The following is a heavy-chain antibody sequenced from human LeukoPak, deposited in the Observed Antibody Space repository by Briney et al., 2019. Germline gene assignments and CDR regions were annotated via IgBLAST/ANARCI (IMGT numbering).Heavy chain of an antibody. CDR1: GYTFTGYY. CDR3: ALSGDYYDSSGYRAPFDP. D-gene: IGHD3-22*01. CDR2: INPNSGGT. J-gene: IGHJ5*02. V-gene: IGHV1-2*06. Sequence: ASVKVSCKASGYTFTGYYMHWVRQAPGQGLEWMGRINPNSGGTNYAQKFQGRVTMTRDTSISTAYMELSRLRSDDTAVYYWALSGDYYDSSGYRAPFDPWGQGTLVTVSS.